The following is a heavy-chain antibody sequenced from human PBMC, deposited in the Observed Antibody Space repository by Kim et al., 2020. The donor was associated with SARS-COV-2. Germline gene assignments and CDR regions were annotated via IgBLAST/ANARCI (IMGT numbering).Heavy chain of an antibody. CDR3: ARDIRRSCIDYHFGMDV. D-gene: IGHD2-15*01. CDR2: IYLVGST. J-gene: IGHJ6*02. CDR1: GFSVADTY. V-gene: IGHV3-53*01. Sequence: GGSLRLSCSASGFSVADTYINWVRQAPGGGLEWIAVIYLVGSTYFADSVKGRFTISRDKSTNKVYLEMNSLRVEDTSVYYCARDIRRSCIDYHFGMDVWGPGTTVTVSS.